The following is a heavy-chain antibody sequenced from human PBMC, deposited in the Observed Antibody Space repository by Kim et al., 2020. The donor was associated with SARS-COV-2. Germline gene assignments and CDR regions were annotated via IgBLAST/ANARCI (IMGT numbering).Heavy chain of an antibody. D-gene: IGHD3-22*01. Sequence: GGSLRLSCAASGFTFSSYWMHWVRQAPGKGLVWVSRINSDGSSTSYADSVKGRFTISRDNAKNTLYLQMNSLRAEDTAVYYCARESRKTKNGVTPLSMIVVVIRAIDYWAQGTLVTVSS. J-gene: IGHJ4*02. CDR2: INSDGSST. V-gene: IGHV3-74*01. CDR1: GFTFSSYW. CDR3: ARESRKTKNGVTPLSMIVVVIRAIDY.